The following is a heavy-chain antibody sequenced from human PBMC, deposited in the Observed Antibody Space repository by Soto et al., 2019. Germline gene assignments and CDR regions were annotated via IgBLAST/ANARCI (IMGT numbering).Heavy chain of an antibody. J-gene: IGHJ6*02. CDR2: IRYDGSNK. D-gene: IGHD2-15*01. Sequence: PGGSLRLSCAASGFTFSSYGMHWVRQAPGKGLEWVAVIRYDGSNKYYADSVKGRFTISRDNSKNTLYLQMNSLRAEDTAVYYCARDRGLSLGNSFSARRTQNYYYYGMDVWGQGTTVTVSS. CDR1: GFTFSSYG. CDR3: ARDRGLSLGNSFSARRTQNYYYYGMDV. V-gene: IGHV3-33*01.